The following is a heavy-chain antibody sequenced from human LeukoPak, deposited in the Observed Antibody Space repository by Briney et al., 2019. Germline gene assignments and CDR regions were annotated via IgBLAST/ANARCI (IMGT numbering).Heavy chain of an antibody. Sequence: GGSLRLSCAASGFTVSSNYMSWVRQAPGKGLEWVSVIYSGGSTYYADSVKGRFTISRDNSKNTLYLQMNSLRAEDTAVYYCARDASGSYFPVYFDYWGQGTLVTVSS. CDR3: ARDASGSYFPVYFDY. J-gene: IGHJ4*02. CDR1: GFTVSSNY. V-gene: IGHV3-53*01. CDR2: IYSGGST. D-gene: IGHD1-26*01.